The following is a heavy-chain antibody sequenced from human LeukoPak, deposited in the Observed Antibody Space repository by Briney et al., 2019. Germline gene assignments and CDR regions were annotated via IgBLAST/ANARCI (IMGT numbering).Heavy chain of an antibody. J-gene: IGHJ4*02. CDR2: ISSSSSSYI. CDR3: ARGTMFPYYFDY. D-gene: IGHD3-10*02. CDR1: GFKFSSYS. Sequence: GGSLRLSCAASGFKFSSYSMKWVRQAPGKGLEWVSFISSSSSSYIYYADSVKGRFTISRDNDKNSLYLQMNSLRAEDTAVYYCARGTMFPYYFDYWGQGSLVTVSS. V-gene: IGHV3-21*01.